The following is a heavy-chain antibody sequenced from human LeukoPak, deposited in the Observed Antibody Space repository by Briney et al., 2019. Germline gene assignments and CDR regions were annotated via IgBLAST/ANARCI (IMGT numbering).Heavy chain of an antibody. CDR3: ARWAAGIRTFDY. CDR1: GGSINSYY. CDR2: IHYSGTT. D-gene: IGHD3-10*01. V-gene: IGHV4-59*08. J-gene: IGHJ4*02. Sequence: SETLSLTCTVSGGSINSYYWSWIRQPPGKGLEWIGYIHYSGTTNYNPSLKSRVTISVDASKNQFSLKLSSVTAADTAVYYCARWAAGIRTFDYWGQGTLVTVSS.